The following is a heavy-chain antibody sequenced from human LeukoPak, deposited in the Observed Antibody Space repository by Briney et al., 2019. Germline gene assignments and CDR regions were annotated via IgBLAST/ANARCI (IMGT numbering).Heavy chain of an antibody. Sequence: GGSLRLSCAASGFTFSSYAMDWVRQAPGKGLEWVSSISSSTYYIYYADSVKGRFTISRDNAENSLYLQMNSLRAEDTAVYYCTRGPRGRVVQYLDYWGQGTLVTVS. D-gene: IGHD1-26*01. CDR3: TRGPRGRVVQYLDY. CDR1: GFTFSSYA. V-gene: IGHV3-21*01. CDR2: ISSSTYYI. J-gene: IGHJ4*02.